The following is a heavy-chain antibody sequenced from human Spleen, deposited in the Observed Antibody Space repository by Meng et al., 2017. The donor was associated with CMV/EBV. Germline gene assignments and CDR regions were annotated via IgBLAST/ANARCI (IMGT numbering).Heavy chain of an antibody. Sequence: QGQLQESGPGRVKPSEPLSLTCTVSGGSISSYYWSWIRQPAGKGLEWIGRIYTSGSTNYNPSLKSRVTMSVDTSKNQFSLKLSSVTAADTAVYYCARVVTALWGYYFDYWGQGTLVTVSS. V-gene: IGHV4-4*07. CDR1: GGSISSYY. D-gene: IGHD2-21*02. J-gene: IGHJ4*02. CDR3: ARVVTALWGYYFDY. CDR2: IYTSGST.